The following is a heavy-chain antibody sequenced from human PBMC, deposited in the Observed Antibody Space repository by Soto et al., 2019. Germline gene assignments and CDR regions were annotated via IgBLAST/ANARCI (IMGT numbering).Heavy chain of an antibody. V-gene: IGHV4-30-2*01. Sequence: QLQLQESGSGLVKPSQTLSLTCAVSGGSISSGGYSWSCIRQPPGKGLEWIGYIYHSWSTYYNPSLKRRVTISVDRSKNQFSLKLSSVTAADTAVYYCARAGGLGAVAADYWGQGTLVTVSS. CDR1: GGSISSGGYS. CDR3: ARAGGLGAVAADY. J-gene: IGHJ4*02. CDR2: IYHSWST. D-gene: IGHD6-19*01.